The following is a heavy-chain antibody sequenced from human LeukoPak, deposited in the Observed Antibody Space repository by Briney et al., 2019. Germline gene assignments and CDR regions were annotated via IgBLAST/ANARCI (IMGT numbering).Heavy chain of an antibody. Sequence: GGSLRLSCAASGFTFSSYSMNWVRQAPGKGLVWVSSISSSSSYIYYADSVKGRFTISRDNAKNSLYLQMNSLRAEDTAVYYCARDADFWSGGYYYYYMDVWGKGTTVTVSS. CDR2: ISSSSSYI. J-gene: IGHJ6*03. D-gene: IGHD3-3*01. CDR3: ARDADFWSGGYYYYYMDV. CDR1: GFTFSSYS. V-gene: IGHV3-21*01.